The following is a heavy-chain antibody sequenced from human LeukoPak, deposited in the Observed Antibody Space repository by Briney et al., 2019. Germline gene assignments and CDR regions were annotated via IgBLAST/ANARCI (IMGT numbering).Heavy chain of an antibody. CDR1: GFYFRLYG. CDR2: MLYDGSGI. CDR3: ARDLASGNHPDGFDV. Sequence: GGSLRLSCAASGFYFRLYGMHWVRQAPGKGLEWVAIMLYDGSGIYYADSVKGRFSVSRDNSNYMFYLQMTSLRAEDSAVYYCARDLASGNHPDGFDVWAQGTLVTVSS. J-gene: IGHJ3*01. V-gene: IGHV3-33*05. D-gene: IGHD1-14*01.